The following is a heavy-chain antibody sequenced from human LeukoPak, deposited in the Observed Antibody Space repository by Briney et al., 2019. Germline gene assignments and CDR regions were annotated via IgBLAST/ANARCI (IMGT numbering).Heavy chain of an antibody. V-gene: IGHV3-48*02. J-gene: IGHJ4*02. CDR3: ARRFAS. Sequence: GGSLRLSCAASGFTFSTYWMNWVRQAPGKGLEWVSYISSSSSTIYYAGSVKGRFTISRDNAKNSLYLQMNSLRDEDTAVYFCARRFASWGQGTLVTVSS. CDR1: GFTFSTYW. CDR2: ISSSSSTI.